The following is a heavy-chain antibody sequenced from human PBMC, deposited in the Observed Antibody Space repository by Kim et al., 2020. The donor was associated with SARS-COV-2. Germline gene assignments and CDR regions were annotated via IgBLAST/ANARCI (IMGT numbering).Heavy chain of an antibody. J-gene: IGHJ4*02. Sequence: GGSLRLSCAASAFTFNLYGMHWVRQAPGKGLEWVAFISYDGINKFYADSVKGRFTISRDNSKNTLSLQMNSLRDEDTAVYYCAKDTVPVGAATYFDYWGQGTLVTVSS. CDR3: AKDTVPVGAATYFDY. CDR1: AFTFNLYG. V-gene: IGHV3-30*18. CDR2: ISYDGINK. D-gene: IGHD2-15*01.